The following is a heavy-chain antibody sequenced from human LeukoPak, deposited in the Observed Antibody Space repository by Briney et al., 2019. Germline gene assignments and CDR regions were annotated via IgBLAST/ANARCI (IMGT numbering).Heavy chain of an antibody. CDR1: GVAFNTYS. CDR3: ARNPDILGVPPSGFDP. D-gene: IGHD1-26*01. Sequence: GGSLRLSRAGSGVAFNTYSMNWVRQAPGKGLEWVSFVSSTSTYIYYADSVKGRFTISRDNAKNSLFLQMNSLRAEDTGVYYCARNPDILGVPPSGFDPWGQGTLVTVSS. CDR2: VSSTSTYI. V-gene: IGHV3-21*01. J-gene: IGHJ5*02.